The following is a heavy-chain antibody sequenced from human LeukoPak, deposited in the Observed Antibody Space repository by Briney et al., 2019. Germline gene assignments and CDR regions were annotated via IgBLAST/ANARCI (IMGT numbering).Heavy chain of an antibody. D-gene: IGHD3-10*01. V-gene: IGHV1-69*13. J-gene: IGHJ4*02. CDR2: IIPIFGTA. Sequence: ASVKVSCKASGGTFSCYAISWVRQAPGQGLEWMGGIIPIFGTANYAQKFQGRVTITADESTSTAYMELSSLRSEDTAVYYCARSWNYYGSGSYAIDYWGQGTLVTVSS. CDR1: GGTFSCYA. CDR3: ARSWNYYGSGSYAIDY.